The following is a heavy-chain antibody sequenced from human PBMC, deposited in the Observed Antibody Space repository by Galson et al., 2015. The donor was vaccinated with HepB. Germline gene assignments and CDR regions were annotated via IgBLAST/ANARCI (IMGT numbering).Heavy chain of an antibody. Sequence: SLRLSCAASRFTFSSYRMNWVRQAPGKGLEWISTISSSGVYIYYADSVKGRFTISRDNSKNSLHLQMDSLRAEDTAVYYCTRAPSGYCTTTTCYSNWFDPWGQGTLVIVSS. CDR1: RFTFSSYR. V-gene: IGHV3-21*01. CDR2: ISSSGVYI. J-gene: IGHJ5*02. D-gene: IGHD2-2*02. CDR3: TRAPSGYCTTTTCYSNWFDP.